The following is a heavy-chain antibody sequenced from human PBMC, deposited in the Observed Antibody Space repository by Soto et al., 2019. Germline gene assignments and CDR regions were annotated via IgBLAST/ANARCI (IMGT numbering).Heavy chain of an antibody. V-gene: IGHV3-23*01. J-gene: IGHJ6*02. Sequence: EVQLLESGGGLVQPGGSLRLSCAASGFTFSSYAMNWVRQAPGKGLEWVSAISDIGDRTYYTDSVKGLFTISRDNPKKTLHLQMNSLKAEDTAVYYCERMTTVATYYQYGMDVWVQGTTVTVSS. D-gene: IGHD4-4*01. CDR1: GFTFSSYA. CDR3: ERMTTVATYYQYGMDV. CDR2: ISDIGDRT.